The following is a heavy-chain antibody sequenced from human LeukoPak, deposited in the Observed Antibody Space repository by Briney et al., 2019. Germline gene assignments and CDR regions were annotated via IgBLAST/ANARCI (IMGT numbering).Heavy chain of an antibody. CDR2: IIPIFGAA. D-gene: IGHD2-2*01. Sequence: SVKVSCKASGGTFSSYAISWVRQAPGQGLEWMGGIIPIFGAANYAQKFQGRVTITADESTSTAYMELSSLRSEDTAVYYCARAFVGYCSSTSCYARMEYYYGMDVWGQGTTVTVSS. J-gene: IGHJ6*02. CDR1: GGTFSSYA. V-gene: IGHV1-69*13. CDR3: ARAFVGYCSSTSCYARMEYYYGMDV.